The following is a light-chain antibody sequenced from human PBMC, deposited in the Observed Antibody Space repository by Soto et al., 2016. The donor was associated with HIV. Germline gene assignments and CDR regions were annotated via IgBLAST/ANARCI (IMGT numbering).Light chain of an antibody. V-gene: IGKV1-5*03. CDR3: QQYNSYST. J-gene: IGKJ1*01. CDR1: QSISTW. CDR2: KAS. Sequence: DIQMTQSPSTLSTSVGDRVTITCRASQSISTWLAWYQQKPGKAPKFLIYKASNLESGVPSRFSGSGSGTEFTLTISSLQPDDFATYYCQQYNSYSTFGQGTKVEIK.